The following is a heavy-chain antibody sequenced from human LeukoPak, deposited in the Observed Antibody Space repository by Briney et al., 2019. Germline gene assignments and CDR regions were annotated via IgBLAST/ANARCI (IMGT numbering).Heavy chain of an antibody. J-gene: IGHJ4*02. CDR3: ARAYYSDSNAPYYFDY. V-gene: IGHV4-59*08. Sequence: SETLSLTCTVSGGSISSYYWSWIRQPPGKGLEWIGYIYYSGSTNYIPSLKSRVTISVDTSKNHFSLKLNSVTAADTAVYYCARAYYSDSNAPYYFDYWGQGTLVTVSS. D-gene: IGHD3-22*01. CDR2: IYYSGST. CDR1: GGSISSYY.